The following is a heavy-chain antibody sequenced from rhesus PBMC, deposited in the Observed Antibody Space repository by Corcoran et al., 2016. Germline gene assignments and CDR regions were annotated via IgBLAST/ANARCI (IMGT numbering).Heavy chain of an antibody. Sequence: QLQLQESGPGLVKPSETLSVTCAVSGGSISSSYWSWIRQAPGKGLEWIGYIYGSVSRTTSNPSLKSRVTLSVDTSKNQLSLKLSSVTAADTAVYYCASDDSGSFDYWGQGVLVTVSS. CDR2: IYGSVSRT. J-gene: IGHJ4*01. V-gene: IGHV4-169*02. CDR3: ASDDSGSFDY. CDR1: GGSISSSY. D-gene: IGHD6-25*01.